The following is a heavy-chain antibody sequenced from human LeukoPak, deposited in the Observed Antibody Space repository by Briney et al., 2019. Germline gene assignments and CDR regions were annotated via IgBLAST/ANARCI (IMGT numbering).Heavy chain of an antibody. D-gene: IGHD3-22*01. CDR2: IYTSGST. V-gene: IGHV4-61*02. J-gene: IGHJ3*02. CDR1: GGSISSGSYY. CDR3: ASGYYYDSSGYHNLDI. Sequence: SETLSLTCTVSGGSISSGSYYWSWIRQPAGKGLEWIGRIYTSGSTNYNPSLKSRVTISVDTSKNQFSLKLSSVTAADTAVYYCASGYYYDSSGYHNLDIWGQGTMVTVSS.